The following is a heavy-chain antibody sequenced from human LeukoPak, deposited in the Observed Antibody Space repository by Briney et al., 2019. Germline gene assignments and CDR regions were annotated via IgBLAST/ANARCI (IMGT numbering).Heavy chain of an antibody. CDR2: IYSSGSA. Sequence: KPSETLSLTCTVSGVSIINHYWSWIRQPAGKGLEWIGRIYSSGSANYSPSLKSRVSMSIDTSNNHFSLNLTSVTAADTSLYLCARDVRYASGWSTPESWGEGTLVTVSS. V-gene: IGHV4-4*07. D-gene: IGHD6-19*01. CDR1: GVSIINHY. CDR3: ARDVRYASGWSTPES. J-gene: IGHJ5*02.